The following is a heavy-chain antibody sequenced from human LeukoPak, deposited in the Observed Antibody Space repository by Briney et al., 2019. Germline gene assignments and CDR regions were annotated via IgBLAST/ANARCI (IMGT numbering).Heavy chain of an antibody. D-gene: IGHD3-10*01. CDR1: GGSISSGGYY. J-gene: IGHJ4*02. Sequence: SETLSLTCTVSGGSISSGGYYWSWIRQHPGKGLEWIGYIYYSGSTYYNPSLKSRVTISVDTSKNQFSLKLSSVTAADTAVYYCARGTTMVRGVSHFGYWDQGTLVTVSS. CDR3: ARGTTMVRGVSHFGY. V-gene: IGHV4-31*03. CDR2: IYYSGST.